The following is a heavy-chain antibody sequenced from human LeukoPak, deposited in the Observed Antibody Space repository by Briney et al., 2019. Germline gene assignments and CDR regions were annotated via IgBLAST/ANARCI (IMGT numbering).Heavy chain of an antibody. V-gene: IGHV3-30*03. CDR2: ISYDGSNK. D-gene: IGHD6-13*01. CDR1: GFTFSSYG. J-gene: IGHJ4*02. Sequence: GGSLRLSCAASGFTFSSYGMHWVRQAPGKGLEWVAVISYDGSNKYYADSVKGRFTISRDNSKNTLYLQMNSLRAEDTAVYYCASLYSSSWYHLDYWGQGTLVTVSS. CDR3: ASLYSSSWYHLDY.